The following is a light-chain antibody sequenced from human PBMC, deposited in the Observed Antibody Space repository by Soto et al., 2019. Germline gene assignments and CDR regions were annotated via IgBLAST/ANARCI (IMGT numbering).Light chain of an antibody. CDR1: KLGNKY. Sequence: SYELTQPTSVSVSPGQTATITCSGDKLGNKYTSWYQQKPGQSPVLIIYQDTRRPSGIPERFSGSNSGTTATLTISGTQAMDEADYYCQAWDSSYVFGTGTKVTVL. J-gene: IGLJ1*01. V-gene: IGLV3-1*01. CDR2: QDT. CDR3: QAWDSSYV.